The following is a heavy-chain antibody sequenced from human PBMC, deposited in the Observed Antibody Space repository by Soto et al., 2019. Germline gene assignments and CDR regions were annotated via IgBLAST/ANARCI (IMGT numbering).Heavy chain of an antibody. V-gene: IGHV4-34*01. CDR2: INHSGST. J-gene: IGHJ6*02. CDR3: ARGGYYDSSGYNYYGMDV. D-gene: IGHD3-22*01. CDR1: GGSFSGYY. Sequence: SETLSLTCAVYGGSFSGYYWSWIRQPPGKGLEWIGEINHSGSTNYNPSLKSRVTISVDTSKNQFSLKLSSVTAADTAVYYCARGGYYDSSGYNYYGMDVWGQGTTVTVSS.